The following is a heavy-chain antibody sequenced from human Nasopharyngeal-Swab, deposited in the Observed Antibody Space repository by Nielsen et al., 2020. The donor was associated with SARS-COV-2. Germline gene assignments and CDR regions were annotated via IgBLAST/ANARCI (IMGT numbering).Heavy chain of an antibody. J-gene: IGHJ4*02. CDR2: ISSSSSYI. Sequence: LSLTCAASGFTFSSYSMNWVRQAPGKGLEWVSSISSSSSYIYYADSVKGRFTISRDNAKNSLYLQMNSLRAEDTAVYYCARDRVVVVAATQYYFDYCGQGTLVTVSS. CDR3: ARDRVVVVAATQYYFDY. CDR1: GFTFSSYS. V-gene: IGHV3-21*01. D-gene: IGHD2-15*01.